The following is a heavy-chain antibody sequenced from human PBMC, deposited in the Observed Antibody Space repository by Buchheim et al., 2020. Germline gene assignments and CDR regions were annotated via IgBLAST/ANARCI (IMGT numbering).Heavy chain of an antibody. CDR3: AGAPDCGGGSCYGYHYYGLDV. CDR1: EFTSRRYW. J-gene: IGHJ6*02. CDR2: INPEGSTT. Sequence: EVQLVGSGGGLVQTGGSLRLSCAASEFTSRRYWVHWVRQAPGKGLVWVSRINPEGSTTTYADSVKGRFTISRDDGKNAVYLQMNSLRAEDTALYYCAGAPDCGGGSCYGYHYYGLDVWGQG. D-gene: IGHD2-15*01. V-gene: IGHV3-74*01.